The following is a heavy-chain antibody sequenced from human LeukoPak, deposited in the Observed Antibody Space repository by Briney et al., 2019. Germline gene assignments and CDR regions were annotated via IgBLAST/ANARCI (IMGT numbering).Heavy chain of an antibody. CDR1: GGTFSSYA. CDR2: IIPIFGTA. CDR3: ARDFSPGIAVENYYYYMDV. V-gene: IGHV1-69*06. J-gene: IGHJ6*03. Sequence: GASVKVSCKASGGTFSSYAISWVRQAPGQGLEWMGGIIPIFGTANYAQKFQGRVTITADKSTSTAYMELSSLRSEDTAVYYCARDFSPGIAVENYYYYMDVWGKGTTVTVSS. D-gene: IGHD6-19*01.